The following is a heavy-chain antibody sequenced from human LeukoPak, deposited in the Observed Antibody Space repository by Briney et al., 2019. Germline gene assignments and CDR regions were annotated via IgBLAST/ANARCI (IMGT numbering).Heavy chain of an antibody. CDR2: INHSEST. D-gene: IGHD6-13*01. CDR3: ARGGYSRLLKAVDY. CDR1: GGSFSGYY. V-gene: IGHV4-34*01. J-gene: IGHJ4*02. Sequence: PSETLSLTCAVYGGSFSGYYWSWIRQPPGKGLEWIGEINHSESTNYNPSLKSRVTISVDTSKNQFSLKLSSVTAADTAVYYCARGGYSRLLKAVDYWGQGTLVTVSS.